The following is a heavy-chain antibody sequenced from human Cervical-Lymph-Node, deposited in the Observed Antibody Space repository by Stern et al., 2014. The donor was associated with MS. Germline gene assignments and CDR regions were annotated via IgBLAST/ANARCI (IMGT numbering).Heavy chain of an antibody. Sequence: VQLVQSGGGVVQPGRSLRLSCAASGFTFSDYGMHWVRPAPGKGLEWVAIIWYDGTKKYYADSVKGRFTISRDNSNNTLYLQMNSLRAEDTAVYYCARDASWIQLWSYFDYWGQGTLVTVSS. CDR1: GFTFSDYG. CDR2: IWYDGTKK. J-gene: IGHJ4*02. D-gene: IGHD5-18*01. V-gene: IGHV3-33*01. CDR3: ARDASWIQLWSYFDY.